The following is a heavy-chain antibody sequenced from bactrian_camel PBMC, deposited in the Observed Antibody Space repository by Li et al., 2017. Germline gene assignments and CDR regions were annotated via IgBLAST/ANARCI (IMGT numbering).Heavy chain of an antibody. Sequence: VQLVESGGGSVTTGGSLKLSCAVSGDPIFMTYMGWFRQAPGKEREGVAAIWIAVGTTYYAESVKGRFTISLDNNRNMVYLQMNNLKPEETAMYYCAAARLHEKARTWVPAPEDFRYWGQGTQVTVS. J-gene: IGHJ6*01. V-gene: IGHV3S40*01. CDR2: IWIAVGTT. CDR3: AAARLHEKARTWVPAPEDFRY. D-gene: IGHD3*01. CDR1: GDPIFMTY.